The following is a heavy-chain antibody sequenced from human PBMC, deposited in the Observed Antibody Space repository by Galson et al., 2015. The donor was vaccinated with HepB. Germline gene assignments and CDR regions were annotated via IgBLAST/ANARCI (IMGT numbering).Heavy chain of an antibody. V-gene: IGHV3-48*03. CDR2: ISSGGSSI. Sequence: SLRLSCAASGFTFSNYEMNWVRQAPGKGLEWVSYISSGGSSIYYADSVKGRFTISRDNAKKSVYLQMNSLRAEDMAVYYCARDGGSYAFDYWGQGTLVTVSS. CDR1: GFTFSNYE. J-gene: IGHJ4*02. CDR3: ARDGGSYAFDY. D-gene: IGHD1-26*01.